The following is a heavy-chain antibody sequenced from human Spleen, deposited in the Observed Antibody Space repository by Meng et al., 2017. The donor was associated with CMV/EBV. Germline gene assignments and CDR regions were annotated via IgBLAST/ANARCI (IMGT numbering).Heavy chain of an antibody. J-gene: IGHJ4*02. CDR1: GFPFSSYA. CDR3: ARDLYGDYVGFGY. D-gene: IGHD4-17*01. CDR2: IYSGAGST. Sequence: CAASGFPFSSYAMGWVRQAPGKGLDWVSVIYSGAGSTYYADSVKGRFTMSRDNSKNTLYLQMNSLRAEDTAVYYCARDLYGDYVGFGYWGQGTLVTVSS. V-gene: IGHV3-23*03.